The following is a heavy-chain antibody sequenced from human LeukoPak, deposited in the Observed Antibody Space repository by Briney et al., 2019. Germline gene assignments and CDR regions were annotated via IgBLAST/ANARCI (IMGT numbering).Heavy chain of an antibody. V-gene: IGHV3-21*01. CDR1: GFTFGRYS. J-gene: IGHJ3*02. D-gene: IGHD3-22*01. CDR3: ARTYDSSGSNSFDM. CDR2: IVGSTSNYI. Sequence: GGSLRLSCGASGFTFGRYSMNWVRQAPGKGLEWVSSIVGSTSNYIYYADSVKGRFTISRDDAKSSLYLQMNSLRAEDTAVYYCARTYDSSGSNSFDMWGQGTMVTVSS.